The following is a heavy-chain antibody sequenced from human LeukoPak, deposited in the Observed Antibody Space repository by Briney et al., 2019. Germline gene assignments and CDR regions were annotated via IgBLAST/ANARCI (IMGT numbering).Heavy chain of an antibody. J-gene: IGHJ5*02. V-gene: IGHV1-69*13. CDR2: IIPIFGTA. CDR1: GGTFISYA. CDR3: AREIAAAGMDRNTWSAP. D-gene: IGHD6-13*01. Sequence: ASVKVSCKASGGTFISYAISWVRQAPGQGLEWMGGIIPIFGTANYAQKFQGRVTITADESTSTAYMELSSLRSEDTAVYYCAREIAAAGMDRNTWSAPWGQETLVTVPS.